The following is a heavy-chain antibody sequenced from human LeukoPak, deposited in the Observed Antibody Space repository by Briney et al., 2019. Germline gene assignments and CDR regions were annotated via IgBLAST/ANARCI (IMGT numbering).Heavy chain of an antibody. J-gene: IGHJ6*02. CDR1: GYTFTSYY. V-gene: IGHV1-46*01. Sequence: ASVKVSCKASGYTFTSYYMHWVRQAPGQGLERMGIINPSGGSTSYAQKFQGRVTMTRDTSTSTVYMELSSLRSEDTAVYYCARDCRRRQYQLLVYGMDVWGQGTTVTVSS. CDR3: ARDCRRRQYQLLVYGMDV. CDR2: INPSGGST. D-gene: IGHD2-2*01.